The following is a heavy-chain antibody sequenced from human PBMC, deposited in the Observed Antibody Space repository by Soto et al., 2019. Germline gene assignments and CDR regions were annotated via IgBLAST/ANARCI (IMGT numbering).Heavy chain of an antibody. CDR3: ARVGSAAASAGLGYYNYPMDV. CDR1: GGTFNSYA. V-gene: IGHV1-69*01. Sequence: QVQLVQSGAEVKKPGSSVKVSCKASGGTFNSYALSWVRQASGQGLEWMGGIIPIFGKVNFAQNSQGRVTITADESTSTAYMELSSLGSEDTAVYYCARVGSAAASAGLGYYNYPMDVWGQGTTVIVSS. D-gene: IGHD6-13*01. J-gene: IGHJ6*02. CDR2: IIPIFGKV.